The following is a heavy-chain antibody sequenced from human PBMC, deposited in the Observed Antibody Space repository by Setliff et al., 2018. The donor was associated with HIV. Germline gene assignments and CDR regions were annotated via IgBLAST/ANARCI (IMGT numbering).Heavy chain of an antibody. CDR3: ARGGEIYYPIAFDS. J-gene: IGHJ4*02. D-gene: IGHD3-22*01. V-gene: IGHV4-34*01. CDR1: GGSFSDNY. Sequence: LSLTCAVYGGSFSDNYWSWIRQSPGKGLEWIGEINYSGNTNYNPSLKSRVTISIDTSKNQFSLKLSPVTAADTAVYFCARGGEIYYPIAFDSWGQGTVVTVSS. CDR2: INYSGNT.